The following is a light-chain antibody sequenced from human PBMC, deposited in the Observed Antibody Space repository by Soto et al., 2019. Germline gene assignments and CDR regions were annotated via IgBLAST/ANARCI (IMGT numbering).Light chain of an antibody. CDR1: QSAHNN. CDR2: LTS. J-gene: IGKJ4*01. Sequence: EIVMTQSPATLSVSPGERATLSCRASQSAHNNLAWYQQKPGQAPRLLIYLTSTRAIGVPVRFSGSGSGTVFSLPISRLQSEDYAVYNCQQYQWWPLAFGGGTKVELK. V-gene: IGKV3-15*01. CDR3: QQYQWWPLA.